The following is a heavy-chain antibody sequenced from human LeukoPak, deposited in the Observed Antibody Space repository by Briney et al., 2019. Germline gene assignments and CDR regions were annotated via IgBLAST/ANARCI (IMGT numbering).Heavy chain of an antibody. Sequence: GASVKVSCKVSGYTLTDLSMHWVRQAPGKGLEWMGCFDPEDGERIYAQKFQGRITMTEDTSADTAYMELSSLRSEDTAVYYCATDALGHDAFDIWGQGTLVTVSS. CDR2: FDPEDGER. V-gene: IGHV1-24*01. J-gene: IGHJ3*02. CDR3: ATDALGHDAFDI. CDR1: GYTLTDLS.